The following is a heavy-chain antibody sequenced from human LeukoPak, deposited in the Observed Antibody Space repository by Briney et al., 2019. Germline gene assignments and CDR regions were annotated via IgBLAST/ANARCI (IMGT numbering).Heavy chain of an antibody. CDR3: AEEERATAFDY. D-gene: IGHD1-26*01. CDR2: IIPIFGTA. V-gene: IGHV1-69*05. J-gene: IGHJ4*02. CDR1: GGTFSSYA. Sequence: GASVKVSCKASGGTFSSYAISWVRQAPGQGLEWMGRIIPIFGTANYAQKFQGRVTITTDESTSTAYMELSSLRSEDTAVYYCAEEERATAFDYWGQGTLVTVSS.